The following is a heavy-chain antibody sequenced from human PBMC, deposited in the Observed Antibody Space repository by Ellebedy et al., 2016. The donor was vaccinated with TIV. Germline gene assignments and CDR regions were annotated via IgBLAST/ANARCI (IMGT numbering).Heavy chain of an antibody. V-gene: IGHV3-33*05. CDR1: GFTFSTYA. D-gene: IGHD3-9*01. J-gene: IGHJ3*02. CDR2: LSYNGRNE. Sequence: GESLKISCAASGFTFSTYAMHWVRQAPGKGLEWVASLSYNGRNEYYRDSVKGRVTISRDISENTLYLQMNGLRAEDTAVYYCAREYYDILAGSYFGAFDIWGQGTMVTVSS. CDR3: AREYYDILAGSYFGAFDI.